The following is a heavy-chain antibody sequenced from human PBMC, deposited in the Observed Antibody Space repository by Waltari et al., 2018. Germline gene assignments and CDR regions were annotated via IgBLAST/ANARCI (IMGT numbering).Heavy chain of an antibody. Sequence: QVQLIQSGAVVKTPGSSVKVSCKASGGSFREDATTWVRQAPGQGPEWRGGIIPMFDSTHYAQKFQDRVTITADERTTTAYMELRSLRSDDTAVYYCARALSSGWGGDFDYWGQGTLLTVSS. D-gene: IGHD6-19*01. CDR2: IIPMFDST. J-gene: IGHJ4*02. CDR3: ARALSSGWGGDFDY. CDR1: GGSFREDA. V-gene: IGHV1-69*01.